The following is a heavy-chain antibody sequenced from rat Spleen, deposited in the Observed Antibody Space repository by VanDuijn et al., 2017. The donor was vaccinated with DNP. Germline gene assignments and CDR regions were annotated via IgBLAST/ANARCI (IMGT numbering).Heavy chain of an antibody. V-gene: IGHV5-58*01. CDR1: GFTFSYYW. CDR2: IKSDGTRT. Sequence: EVQLVEAGGGLVQPGRSLTLSCEASGFTFSYYWMFWIRQAPGRGLEWIASIKSDGTRTYYRDSVKGRFTISRDNAKSTLYLQMSSLRSEDMATYYCARYSFRRVWDYWGQGVSVTVSS. CDR3: ARYSFRRVWDY. J-gene: IGHJ2*01. D-gene: IGHD1-11*01.